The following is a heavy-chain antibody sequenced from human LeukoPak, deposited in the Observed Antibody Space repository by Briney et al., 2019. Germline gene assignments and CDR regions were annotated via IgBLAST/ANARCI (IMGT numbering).Heavy chain of an antibody. CDR2: INHSGST. Sequence: SETLSLTCAVYGGSFSGYYWSWIRQPPGKGLEWIGEINHSGSTNYNPSLKSRVTISVDTSKNQFSLKLSSVTAADTAVYYCATRYYYDSSGYYPFDYWGQGTLVTASS. V-gene: IGHV4-34*01. CDR1: GGSFSGYY. D-gene: IGHD3-22*01. J-gene: IGHJ4*02. CDR3: ATRYYYDSSGYYPFDY.